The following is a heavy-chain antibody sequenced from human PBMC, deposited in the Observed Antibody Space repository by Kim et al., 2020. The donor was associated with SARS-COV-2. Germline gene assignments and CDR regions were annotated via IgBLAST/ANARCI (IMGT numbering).Heavy chain of an antibody. CDR1: GFTFSSSG. J-gene: IGHJ4*02. V-gene: IGHV3-30*18. Sequence: GGSLRLSCAASGFTFSSSGMHWVRQAPGKGLEWVAVISYDGSNEYYADSVKGRFTISRDNSKNTLYLQMNSLRAEDTAVYYCAKWGTSNYGDYWGWGLGTLVTVSS. D-gene: IGHD4-17*01. CDR2: ISYDGSNE. CDR3: AKWGTSNYGDYWG.